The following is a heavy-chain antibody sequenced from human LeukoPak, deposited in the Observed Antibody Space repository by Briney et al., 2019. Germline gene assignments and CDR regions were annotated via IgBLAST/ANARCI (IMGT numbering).Heavy chain of an antibody. CDR2: ISSSGDYI. CDR1: GFTFSSYG. J-gene: IGHJ5*02. D-gene: IGHD3-10*01. V-gene: IGHV3-21*01. CDR3: ARYGTLGFDP. Sequence: GGSMRLSCAAYGFTFSSYGMNWVRQAPGKGLEWVSSISSSGDYINYADSVKGRFTIFRDNAKNSLYLQINSLRADDTAVYFWARYGTLGFDPWGQGTLVTVST.